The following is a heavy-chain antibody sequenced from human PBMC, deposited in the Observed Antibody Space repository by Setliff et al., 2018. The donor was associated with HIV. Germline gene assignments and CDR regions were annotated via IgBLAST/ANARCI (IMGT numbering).Heavy chain of an antibody. D-gene: IGHD3-22*01. J-gene: IGHJ4*02. CDR1: GFTFSTYA. V-gene: IGHV3-23*01. CDR3: AKPTYYYDDSGYSGGDY. Sequence: GGSLRLSCAASGFTFSTYAMSWVRQAPGKGLERVSDISGIGSSTYYADSVKGRFTISRDNSKNTLYLQMNSLRAEDTAVYYCAKPTYYYDDSGYSGGDYWGQGTLVTVSS. CDR2: ISGIGSST.